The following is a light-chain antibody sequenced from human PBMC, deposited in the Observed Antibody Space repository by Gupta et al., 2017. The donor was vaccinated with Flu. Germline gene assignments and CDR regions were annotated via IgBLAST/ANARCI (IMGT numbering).Light chain of an antibody. CDR2: AAS. CDR3: QQSNSTTWT. CDR1: QSISSY. J-gene: IGKJ1*01. Sequence: DIQMTQSPSSLSASVGDRVTITCRASQSISSYLNWYQQKPGKAPKLLTYAASSLQSGVPSRFSGSGSGTDFTLTISRLQPEDFATYYCQQSNSTTWTFGQGTKVEIK. V-gene: IGKV1-39*01.